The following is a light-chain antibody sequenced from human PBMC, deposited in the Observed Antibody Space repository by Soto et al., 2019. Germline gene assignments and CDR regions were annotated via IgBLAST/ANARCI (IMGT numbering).Light chain of an antibody. CDR3: CSYAGSSTLVV. CDR1: SSDVGNYNL. V-gene: IGLV2-23*01. Sequence: QSALTQPASVSGSPGQSITISCTGTSSDVGNYNLVSWYQQHPGKAPKLMIYQGSNRPSGVSNRFSGSKSGNPASLTISGLQAEDEADYYCCSYAGSSTLVVFGGGTKLAVL. CDR2: QGS. J-gene: IGLJ2*01.